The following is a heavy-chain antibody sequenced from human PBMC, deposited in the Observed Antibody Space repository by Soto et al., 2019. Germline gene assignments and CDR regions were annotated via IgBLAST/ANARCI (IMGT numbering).Heavy chain of an antibody. CDR1: GLSFSGFG. CDR2: ISSDGQTT. J-gene: IGHJ4*01. CDR3: AKEIAVAGDLDY. D-gene: IGHD6-19*01. Sequence: GGSLRLSCVASGLSFSGFGIHWVRQAPGKGLEWVGVISSDGQTTYYANSVKGRFTISRDNAKNTLYLQMDSLRPEDTAVYYCAKEIAVAGDLDYWGHGTLVTVSS. V-gene: IGHV3-30*18.